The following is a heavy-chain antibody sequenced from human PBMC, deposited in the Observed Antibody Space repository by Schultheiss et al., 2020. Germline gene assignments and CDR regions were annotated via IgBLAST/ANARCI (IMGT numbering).Heavy chain of an antibody. CDR3: ARGLRSDWGVRLDAFDI. J-gene: IGHJ3*02. CDR1: GGSISSYY. CDR2: VYYSGST. D-gene: IGHD7-27*01. Sequence: SETLSLTCTVSGGSISSYYWSWIRQPPGKGLEWIGQVYYSGSTNYNPSLKSRVSISVDTSKNQFSLKLTSVTAEDTAVYYCARGLRSDWGVRLDAFDIWGKGTMLTV. V-gene: IGHV4-59*01.